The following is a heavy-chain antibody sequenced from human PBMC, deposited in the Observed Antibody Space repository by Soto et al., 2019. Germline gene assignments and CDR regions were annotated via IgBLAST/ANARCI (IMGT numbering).Heavy chain of an antibody. D-gene: IGHD6-19*01. V-gene: IGHV1-69*13. CDR3: AKVRYSSPMGYYYGMDV. Sequence: SVKVSCKTSRVAFSKFIVTWVRQAPGLGLEWVGGIIPIFGTANYAQKFQGRVTVTADESTSTSYMEVNNLRSEDTAVYYCAKVRYSSPMGYYYGMDVWGQGTTVTVSS. CDR2: IIPIFGTA. CDR1: RVAFSKFI. J-gene: IGHJ6*02.